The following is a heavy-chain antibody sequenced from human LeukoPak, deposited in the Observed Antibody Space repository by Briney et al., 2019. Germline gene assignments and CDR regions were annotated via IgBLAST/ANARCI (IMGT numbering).Heavy chain of an antibody. D-gene: IGHD3-3*01. Sequence: GGSVTVSCRGSGDTFTTYDRNGVGQAPGEGVEGMGWMNHKSGNKVYAQTFQGGVIINRESYKSTAYMELSSLRSEDTAVYYCGRAITIFDYYYMDVWGKGSTVTVSS. V-gene: IGHV1-8*01. CDR2: MNHKSGNK. CDR3: GRAITIFDYYYMDV. J-gene: IGHJ6*03. CDR1: GDTFTTYD.